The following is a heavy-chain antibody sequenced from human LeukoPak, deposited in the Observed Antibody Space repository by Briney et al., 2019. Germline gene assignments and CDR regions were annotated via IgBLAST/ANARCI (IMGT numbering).Heavy chain of an antibody. CDR1: GGTFSSYA. CDR2: IIPIFGTA. J-gene: IGHJ6*04. Sequence: ASVKVSCKASGGTFSSYAISWVRQAPGQGLEWMGGIIPIFGTANYAQKFQGRVTITADESTSTAYMELSSLRSEDTAVYYCARGLSVYDILTGYYYYHGMDVWGKGTTVTVSS. CDR3: ARGLSVYDILTGYYYYHGMDV. D-gene: IGHD3-9*01. V-gene: IGHV1-69*13.